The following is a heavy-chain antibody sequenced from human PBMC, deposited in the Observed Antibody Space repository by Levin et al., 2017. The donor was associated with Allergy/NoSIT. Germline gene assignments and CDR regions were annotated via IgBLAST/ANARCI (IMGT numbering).Heavy chain of an antibody. V-gene: IGHV3-21*01. Sequence: GGSLRLSCAASGFTFSSYSMNWVRQAPGKGLEWVSSISSSSSYIYYADSVKGRFTISRDNAKNSLYLQMNSLRAEDTAVYYCARGLGDSYYYYMDVWGKGTTVTVSS. CDR1: GFTFSSYS. CDR2: ISSSSSYI. CDR3: ARGLGDSYYYYMDV. D-gene: IGHD3-16*01. J-gene: IGHJ6*03.